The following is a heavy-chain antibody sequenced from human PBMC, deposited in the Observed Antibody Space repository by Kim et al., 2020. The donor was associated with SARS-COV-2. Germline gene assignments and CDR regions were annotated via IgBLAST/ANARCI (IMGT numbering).Heavy chain of an antibody. CDR1: GFSLRTFW. V-gene: IGHV3-7*01. D-gene: IGHD3-16*01. Sequence: GGSLRLSCAASGFSLRTFWIPCVLQAPRTGLEWVANIKQDGGEKYYVDSVKGRFTVSRDNAKNSLYLQMNSLRADDTAIYYCARPRMTTFGYHDLWGRGTLVTVSS. J-gene: IGHJ2*01. CDR2: IKQDGGEK. CDR3: ARPRMTTFGYHDL.